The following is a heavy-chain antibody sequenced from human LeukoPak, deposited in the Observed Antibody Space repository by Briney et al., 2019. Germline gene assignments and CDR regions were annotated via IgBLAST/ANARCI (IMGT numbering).Heavy chain of an antibody. Sequence: ASVKVSCKASGYTFTSYGISWVRQAPGQGLEWMGWISAYNGNTNYAQKPQGRVTMTTDTSTSTAYMELRSLRSDDTAVYYCAREVYYDSSGYQLNPHLFDYWGQGTLVTVSS. CDR1: GYTFTSYG. J-gene: IGHJ4*02. CDR3: AREVYYDSSGYQLNPHLFDY. V-gene: IGHV1-18*01. D-gene: IGHD3-22*01. CDR2: ISAYNGNT.